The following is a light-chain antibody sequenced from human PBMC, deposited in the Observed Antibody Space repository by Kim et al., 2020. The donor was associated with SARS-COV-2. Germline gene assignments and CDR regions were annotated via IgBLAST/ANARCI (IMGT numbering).Light chain of an antibody. CDR1: QTVPTTS. J-gene: IGKJ2*01. CDR3: KQYGSSPYT. V-gene: IGKV3-20*01. Sequence: LSPGQSATLSGRTSQTVPTTSFAWYQQKGGQAPRLLIYGASRRAAGVPDRISGSASGADFTLTITRLEPEDFALYYCKQYGSSPYTFGQGTKLAI. CDR2: GAS.